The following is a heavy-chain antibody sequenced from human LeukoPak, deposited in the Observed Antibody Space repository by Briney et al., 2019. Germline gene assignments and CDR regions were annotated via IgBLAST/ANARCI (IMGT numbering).Heavy chain of an antibody. J-gene: IGHJ4*02. Sequence: SSETLSLTCTVSGGSISSYYWSWIRQPPGKGLEWIWYIYYSGSTYYNPSLKSRVTISVDTSKNQFSLKLSSVTAADTAVYYCAGAGYSSSWYLSQFDYWGQGTLVTVSS. CDR2: IYYSGST. CDR1: GGSISSYY. CDR3: AGAGYSSSWYLSQFDY. D-gene: IGHD6-13*01. V-gene: IGHV4-59*08.